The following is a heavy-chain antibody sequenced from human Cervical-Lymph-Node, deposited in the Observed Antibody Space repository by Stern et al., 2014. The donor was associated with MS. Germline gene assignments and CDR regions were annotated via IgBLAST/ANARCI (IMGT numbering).Heavy chain of an antibody. Sequence: EMQLVESGGGLVQPGGSLRLSCAASGFIFNNYAMNWVRQAPGKGLEWVSYITGGGSAYYPDSVKGRFTISRDNAKNSVYLQINSLRDEDTAVYYCARDWQYAVDVWGQGTTVTVSS. CDR3: ARDWQYAVDV. J-gene: IGHJ6*02. V-gene: IGHV3-48*02. CDR2: ITGGGSA. CDR1: GFIFNNYA.